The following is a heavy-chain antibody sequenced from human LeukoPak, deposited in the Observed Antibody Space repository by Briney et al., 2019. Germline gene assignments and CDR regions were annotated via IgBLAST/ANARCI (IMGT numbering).Heavy chain of an antibody. CDR2: MNPNSGNT. V-gene: IGHV1-8*01. D-gene: IGHD3/OR15-3a*01. J-gene: IGHJ4*02. CDR3: ARTDWHYFLY. Sequence: GASVKVSCKASGYTFTSFEINWVRQATGQGLEWMGWMNPNSGNTVYAQKFQGRVTMTRSTSISTAYMELSSLRSEDTAVYYCARTDWHYFLYWGQGTLVTASS. CDR1: GYTFTSFE.